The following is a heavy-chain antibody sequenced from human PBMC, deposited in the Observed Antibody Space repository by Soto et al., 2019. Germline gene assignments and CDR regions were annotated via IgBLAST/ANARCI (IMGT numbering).Heavy chain of an antibody. CDR1: GGSISSSNW. J-gene: IGHJ6*02. Sequence: QVQLQESGPGLVTPSGTLSLTCAVSGGSISSSNWWSWVRQPPGNGLEWIGEIYHSGSTNYNPSPKRRVTTTVDKSKNHFSLKLSSVTAAETAVYYCCRVVGGYYYGMDVWGQGTTVTVSS. D-gene: IGHD2-2*01. CDR3: CRVVGGYYYGMDV. V-gene: IGHV4-4*02. CDR2: IYHSGST.